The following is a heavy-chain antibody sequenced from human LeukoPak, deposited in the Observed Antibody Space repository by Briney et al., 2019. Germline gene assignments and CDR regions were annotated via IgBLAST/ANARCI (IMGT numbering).Heavy chain of an antibody. V-gene: IGHV3-23*01. Sequence: GGSLRLSCLTSGFALSTNAMSWVRQAPGKGLERISGISGSGASTYYADSVKGRFTISRDDSRNALYLQMNSLRGDDTAVYYCAKDVGKWESLHFFDYWGQGTLVTVSS. CDR2: ISGSGAST. J-gene: IGHJ4*02. CDR3: AKDVGKWESLHFFDY. CDR1: GFALSTNA. D-gene: IGHD1-26*01.